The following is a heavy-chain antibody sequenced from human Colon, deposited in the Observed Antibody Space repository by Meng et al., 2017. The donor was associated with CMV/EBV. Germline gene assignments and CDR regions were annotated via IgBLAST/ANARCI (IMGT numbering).Heavy chain of an antibody. Sequence: QVRLPQSGAEVKQPGASVKVSCKASGYTFTGYYIHWVRQAPGQGLEWIGWINPKSVDTKYAQKFQGRVIMTRDTSIDTAYMELSSLRSDDTAVYYCARGVVGGYNFGYPVAYYYDYWGQGTLVTVSS. V-gene: IGHV1-2*02. CDR2: INPKSVDT. CDR3: ARGVVGGYNFGYPVAYYYDY. CDR1: GYTFTGYY. J-gene: IGHJ4*02. D-gene: IGHD5-18*01.